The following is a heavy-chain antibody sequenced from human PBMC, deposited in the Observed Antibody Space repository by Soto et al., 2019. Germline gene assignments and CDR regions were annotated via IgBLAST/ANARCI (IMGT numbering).Heavy chain of an antibody. Sequence: QVQLVQSGAEVKKPGASVKVSCKASGYTFTSYGISWVRQAPXXXXXXXGWISAYNDNTNYAQKLQGSVTMTTDTSTSTVYMELRXLXSDDKAVYYXARDXLETWSTSCQFDYWGQGTLVTVSS. D-gene: IGHD2-2*01. V-gene: IGHV1-18*01. J-gene: IGHJ4*02. CDR2: ISAYNDNT. CDR1: GYTFTSYG. CDR3: ARDXLETWSTSCQFDY.